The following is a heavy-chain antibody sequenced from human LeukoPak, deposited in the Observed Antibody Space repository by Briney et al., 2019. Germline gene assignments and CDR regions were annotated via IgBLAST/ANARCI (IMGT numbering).Heavy chain of an antibody. J-gene: IGHJ4*02. V-gene: IGHV4-34*01. CDR2: INHRGTT. Sequence: PSETLSLTCAVYGGSFSGYYWTWIRQPPGKGLEWIGEINHRGTTHSNPSLKSRVIMTVDTSKKQFSLRLSSVTAADTAVYYCARDSLTGTTKPLDYWGQGTLVTVSS. CDR3: ARDSLTGTTKPLDY. CDR1: GGSFSGYY. D-gene: IGHD1-7*01.